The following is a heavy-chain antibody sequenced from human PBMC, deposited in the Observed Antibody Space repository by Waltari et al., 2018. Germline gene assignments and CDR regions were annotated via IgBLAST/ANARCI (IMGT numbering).Heavy chain of an antibody. V-gene: IGHV1-69-2*01. D-gene: IGHD2-8*01. Sequence: EVQLVQSGAEVKKPGATVNISCKVSGYPFTDYYMPRVQQAPGKGLEWMGLVDPEDGETIYAEKFQGRVTITADTSTDTAYMELSSLRSEDTAVYYCATGGAYGLYYFDYWGQGTLVTVSS. CDR3: ATGGAYGLYYFDY. CDR2: VDPEDGET. CDR1: GYPFTDYY. J-gene: IGHJ4*02.